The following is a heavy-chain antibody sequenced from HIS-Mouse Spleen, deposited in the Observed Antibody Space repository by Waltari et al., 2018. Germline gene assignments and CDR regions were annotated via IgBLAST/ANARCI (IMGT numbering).Heavy chain of an antibody. Sequence: QLQLQESGPGLVKPSETLSLTCTVSGGSISSSSYYWGWIRQPPGKGLEGIGRIYYSGSTSPHPSPKSRVTITVDPSKNQFSPKLGSVTAADTAVDYCAREIPYSSSWYDWYFDLWGRGTLVTVSS. CDR3: AREIPYSSSWYDWYFDL. D-gene: IGHD6-13*01. CDR2: IYYSGST. CDR1: GGSISSSSYY. J-gene: IGHJ2*01. V-gene: IGHV4-39*07.